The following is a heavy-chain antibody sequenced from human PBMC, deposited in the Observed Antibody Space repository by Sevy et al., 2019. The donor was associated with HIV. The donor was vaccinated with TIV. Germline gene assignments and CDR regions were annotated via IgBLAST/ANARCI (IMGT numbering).Heavy chain of an antibody. Sequence: SETLSLTCSVSGGSITSKNYFWAWIRQSPGKGLEWIGSIYHSGSTYHSPSLQSRVGISVDTSRRHFSLKLSSVTATDTAVYYCARHSFKHGYRRHYFDYWSQGTLVTVSS. CDR3: ARHSFKHGYRRHYFDY. V-gene: IGHV4-39*01. CDR1: GGSITSKNYF. D-gene: IGHD5-18*01. J-gene: IGHJ4*02. CDR2: IYHSGST.